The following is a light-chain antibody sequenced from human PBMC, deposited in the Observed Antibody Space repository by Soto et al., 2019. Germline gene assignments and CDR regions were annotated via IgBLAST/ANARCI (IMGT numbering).Light chain of an antibody. V-gene: IGKV1-39*01. CDR3: HQSYKSHPT. CDR1: QSINTK. J-gene: IGKJ1*01. Sequence: TQSPSSLSASVGDRVTITCRASQSINTKLNWYQQKPGKVTDLLIYAASSLQTGVPSRFSGSGSGTDFTHTISSLQPEDFATDYSHQSYKSHPTFGPGTKVDIK. CDR2: AAS.